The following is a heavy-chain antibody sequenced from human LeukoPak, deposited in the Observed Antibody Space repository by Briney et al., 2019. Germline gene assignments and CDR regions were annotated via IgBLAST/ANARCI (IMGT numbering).Heavy chain of an antibody. CDR1: GFTFSSYE. CDR3: ARDLGDITMVRGDADY. D-gene: IGHD3-10*01. Sequence: GGSQRLSCAASGFTFSSYEMNWVRQAPGKGLEWVSYISSSGSTIYYADSVKGRFTISRDNAKNSLYLQMNSLRAEDTAVYYCARDLGDITMVRGDADYWGQGTLVTVSS. V-gene: IGHV3-48*03. J-gene: IGHJ4*02. CDR2: ISSSGSTI.